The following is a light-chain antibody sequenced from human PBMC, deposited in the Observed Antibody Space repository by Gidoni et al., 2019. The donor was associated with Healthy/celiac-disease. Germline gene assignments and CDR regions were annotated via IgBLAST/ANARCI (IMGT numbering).Light chain of an antibody. J-gene: IGKJ4*01. Sequence: DLQMTQSPSSVSASVGARVTITCRASQGISSWLALYQQKPGKAPKLLIYAESRLQSGVPSRFSGSGCGTDFTLTISSLQPEDFATYYCQQANSFPRLTFGGXTKVEIK. CDR2: AES. CDR3: QQANSFPRLT. V-gene: IGKV1-12*01. CDR1: QGISSW.